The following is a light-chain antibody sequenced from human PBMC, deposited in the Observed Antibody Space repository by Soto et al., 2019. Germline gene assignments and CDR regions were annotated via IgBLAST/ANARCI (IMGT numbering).Light chain of an antibody. Sequence: EIVMTHSPVTLSASPGERVTLSCRTNKSISSNLDWYQQKRGQAPRLLISGVSTRASGVPDRFSGSGSVADLTLTISSLQSEDFAVYYCQQYDNLPLTLGGGTKVDI. J-gene: IGKJ4*01. CDR1: KSISSN. V-gene: IGKV3-15*01. CDR3: QQYDNLPLT. CDR2: GVS.